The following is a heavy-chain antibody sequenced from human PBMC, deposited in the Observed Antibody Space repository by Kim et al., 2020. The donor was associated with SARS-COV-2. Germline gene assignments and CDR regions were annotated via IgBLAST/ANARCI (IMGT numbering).Heavy chain of an antibody. CDR3: ARGRPILKAAASPPSAFDI. CDR2: INHSGST. Sequence: SETLSLTCAVYGGSFSGYYWSWIRQPPGKGLEWIGEINHSGSTNYNPSLKSRVTISVDTSKNQFSLKLSSVTAADTAVYYCARGRPILKAAASPPSAFDIWGQGTMVTVSS. J-gene: IGHJ3*02. D-gene: IGHD6-13*01. V-gene: IGHV4-34*01. CDR1: GGSFSGYY.